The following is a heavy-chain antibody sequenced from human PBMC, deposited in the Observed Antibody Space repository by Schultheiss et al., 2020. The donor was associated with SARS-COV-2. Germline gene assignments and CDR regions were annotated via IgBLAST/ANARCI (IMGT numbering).Heavy chain of an antibody. Sequence: GGSPRLSCAASDLTVSNAWMNWVRQAPGKGLEWVGRIKTNTEGGTTDYAAPVKGRFTVSRDDSKNTLYLQMNSLKTEDTAVYYCTTEGVVVAAPFDYWGQGTLVTVSS. CDR3: TTEGVVVAAPFDY. V-gene: IGHV3-15*07. D-gene: IGHD2-15*01. CDR1: DLTVSNAW. CDR2: IKTNTEGGTT. J-gene: IGHJ4*02.